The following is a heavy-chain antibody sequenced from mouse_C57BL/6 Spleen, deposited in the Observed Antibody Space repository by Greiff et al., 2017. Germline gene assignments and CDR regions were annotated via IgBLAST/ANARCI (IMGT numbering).Heavy chain of an antibody. CDR3: ARSEYYYGSSYKDY. V-gene: IGHV1-85*01. CDR1: GYTFTSYD. J-gene: IGHJ2*01. CDR2: IYPRDGST. Sequence: QVQLQQSGPELVKPGASVKLSCKASGYTFTSYDINWVKQRPGQGLEWIGWIYPRDGSTKYNEKFKGKATLTVDTSSSTAYMELHSLTSEDSAVYFCARSEYYYGSSYKDYWGQGTTLTVSS. D-gene: IGHD1-1*01.